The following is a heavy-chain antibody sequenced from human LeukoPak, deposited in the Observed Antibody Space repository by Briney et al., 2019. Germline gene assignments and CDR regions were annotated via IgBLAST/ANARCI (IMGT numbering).Heavy chain of an antibody. V-gene: IGHV4-61*02. CDR3: ARGYYDFWSGYYHWFDP. CDR2: IYTSGST. Sequence: SQTLSLTCTVSGGSISSGSYYWSWIRQPAGKGLEWIGRIYTSGSTNYNPSLKSRVTISVDTSKNQFSLKLSSVTAADTAVYYCARGYYDFWSGYYHWFDPWGQGTLVTLSS. J-gene: IGHJ5*02. CDR1: GGSISSGSYY. D-gene: IGHD3-3*01.